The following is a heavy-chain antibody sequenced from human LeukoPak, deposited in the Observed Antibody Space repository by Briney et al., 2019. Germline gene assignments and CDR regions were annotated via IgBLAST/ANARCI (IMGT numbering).Heavy chain of an antibody. CDR3: AKDRIAAAKDYYYGMDV. J-gene: IGHJ6*02. Sequence: GRSLRLSRAASGFTFSSYGMHWVRQAPGKGLEWVAVISYDGSNKYYADSVKGRFTISRDNSKNTLYLQMNSLRAEDTAVYYCAKDRIAAAKDYYYGMDVWGQGTTVTVSS. CDR2: ISYDGSNK. V-gene: IGHV3-30*18. D-gene: IGHD6-13*01. CDR1: GFTFSSYG.